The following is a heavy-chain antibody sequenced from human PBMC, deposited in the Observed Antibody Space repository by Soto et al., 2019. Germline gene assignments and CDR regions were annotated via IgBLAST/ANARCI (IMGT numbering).Heavy chain of an antibody. J-gene: IGHJ5*02. CDR3: ARRSSSSRGEFDP. CDR2: IYYSGST. V-gene: IGHV4-39*01. CDR1: VGSISSSSYY. Sequence: SETLSLTCTVSVGSISSSSYYWFWIRHPPGKGLEWIGSIYYSGSTYYNPSLKSRVTISVDTSKNQFSLKLSSVTAADTAVYYCARRSSSSRGEFDPWGQGTLVTVSS. D-gene: IGHD6-13*01.